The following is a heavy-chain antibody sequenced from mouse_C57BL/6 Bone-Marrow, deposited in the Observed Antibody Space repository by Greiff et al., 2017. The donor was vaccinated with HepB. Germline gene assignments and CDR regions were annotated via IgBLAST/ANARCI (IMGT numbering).Heavy chain of an antibody. V-gene: IGHV1-59*01. CDR2: IDPSDSYT. Sequence: QVQLQQPGAELVRPGTSVKLSCKASGYTFTSYWMHWVKQRPGQGLEWIGVIDPSDSYTNYNQKFKGKATLTVDTSSSTAYMQLSSLTSEDSAVYYCARLLGRYFDVWGTGTTVTVSS. J-gene: IGHJ1*03. D-gene: IGHD4-1*01. CDR3: ARLLGRYFDV. CDR1: GYTFTSYW.